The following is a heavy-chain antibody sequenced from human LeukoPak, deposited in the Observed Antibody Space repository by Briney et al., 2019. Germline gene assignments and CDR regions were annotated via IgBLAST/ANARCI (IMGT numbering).Heavy chain of an antibody. CDR1: GDSVSSNSAA. J-gene: IGHJ5*02. CDR3: ARDRRTYYYDSSGYPNWIDP. Sequence: SQTLSRTCAISGDSVSSNSAAWNWIRQSPSRGLEWLGRTYYRSKWYNDYAVSVKSRITINPDTSKNQFSLQLNSVTPEDTAVYYCARDRRTYYYDSSGYPNWIDPWGQGTLVTVSS. CDR2: TYYRSKWYN. D-gene: IGHD3-22*01. V-gene: IGHV6-1*01.